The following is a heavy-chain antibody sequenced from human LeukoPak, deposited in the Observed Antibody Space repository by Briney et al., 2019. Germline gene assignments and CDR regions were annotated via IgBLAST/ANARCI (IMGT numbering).Heavy chain of an antibody. J-gene: IGHJ4*02. Sequence: GGSLRLSCAAAGFTFGDFGMHWVRQAPGKGLEWVALIWKDGSDEFYADSMKGRFTISRDNSRNTLSLQMNSLRGEDTAVYYCAREEAFQLEASLDQWGQGTLVTVSS. CDR1: GFTFGDFG. CDR2: IWKDGSDE. V-gene: IGHV3-33*01. D-gene: IGHD3-3*01. CDR3: AREEAFQLEASLDQ.